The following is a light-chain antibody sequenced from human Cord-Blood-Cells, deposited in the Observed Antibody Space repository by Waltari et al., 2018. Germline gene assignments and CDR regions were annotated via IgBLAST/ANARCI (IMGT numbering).Light chain of an antibody. J-gene: IGKJ4*02. V-gene: IGKV3-15*01. CDR3: EQYNNWPLT. CDR1: QSVCSN. Sequence: EIVMTQSPATLSVSPGERATLSCRASQSVCSNSAWDQQKPGQAPRLLIYGASTRATGIPARFSCSGSGTEFTLTISSLQSEDFAVYCCEQYNNWPLTVGGGTTVEIK. CDR2: GAS.